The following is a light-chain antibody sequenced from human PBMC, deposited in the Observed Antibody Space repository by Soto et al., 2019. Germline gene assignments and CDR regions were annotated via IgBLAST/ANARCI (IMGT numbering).Light chain of an antibody. CDR2: DAS. Sequence: IQLTQSPSSLSASVGDRVTITCRAGQDISNYLNWYQQKPGEAPKLLIYDASKLETGVPSRFSGSGSGTDFTFTISSLQPEDFATYHCQQYDHLPITFGQGTRLEIK. CDR3: QQYDHLPIT. V-gene: IGKV1-33*01. J-gene: IGKJ5*01. CDR1: QDISNY.